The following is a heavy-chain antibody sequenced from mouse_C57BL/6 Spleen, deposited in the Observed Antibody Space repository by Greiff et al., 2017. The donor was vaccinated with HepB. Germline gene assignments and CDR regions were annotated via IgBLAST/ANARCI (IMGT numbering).Heavy chain of an antibody. Sequence: EVQLQESGPGLVKPSQSLSLTCSVTGYSITSGYYWNWIRQFPGNKLEWMGYISYDGSNNYNPSLKNRISITRDTSKNQFFLKLNSVTTEDTATYYCATSTVVLDYWGQGTTLTVSS. CDR2: ISYDGSN. J-gene: IGHJ2*01. V-gene: IGHV3-6*01. D-gene: IGHD1-1*01. CDR3: ATSTVVLDY. CDR1: GYSITSGYY.